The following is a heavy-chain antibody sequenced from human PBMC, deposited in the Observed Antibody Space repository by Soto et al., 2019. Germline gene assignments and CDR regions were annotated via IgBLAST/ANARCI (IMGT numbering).Heavy chain of an antibody. J-gene: IGHJ4*02. D-gene: IGHD6-13*01. CDR2: ISAYNGNT. Sequence: GASVKVSCKASGYTFTSYGISWVRQAPGQGLEWMGWISAYNGNTNYAQKLQGRVTMTRNTSISTAYMELSSLRSEDTAVYYCARLAAAGPSSVWGQGTLVTVSS. V-gene: IGHV1-18*01. CDR1: GYTFTSYG. CDR3: ARLAAAGPSSV.